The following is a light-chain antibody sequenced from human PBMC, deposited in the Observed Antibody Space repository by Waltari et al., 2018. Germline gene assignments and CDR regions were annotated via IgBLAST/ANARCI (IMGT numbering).Light chain of an antibody. CDR3: GTWDNSLSAWV. CDR2: DNN. J-gene: IGLJ3*02. V-gene: IGLV1-51*01. CDR1: TSNIGATY. Sequence: QSVLTQPPSVSAAPGQKVTISCSGSTSNIGATYVSWFQQLPGTAPRLLIYDNNKRPSGIPDRFSGSKSGTSATLGITGLQTGDEADYYCGTWDNSLSAWVFGGGTKLTVL.